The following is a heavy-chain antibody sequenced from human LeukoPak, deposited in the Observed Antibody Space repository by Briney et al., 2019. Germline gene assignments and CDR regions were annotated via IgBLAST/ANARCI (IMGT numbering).Heavy chain of an antibody. CDR3: ASVRHYYYMDV. CDR2: IYSGGST. J-gene: IGHJ6*03. Sequence: PGGSLRLSCAASGFTFSSYGMHWVRQAPGKGLEWVSVIYSGGSTYYADSVKGRFTISRDNSKNTLYLQMNSLRAEDTAVYYWASVRHYYYMDVWGKGTTVTISS. D-gene: IGHD4-11*01. V-gene: IGHV3-NL1*01. CDR1: GFTFSSYG.